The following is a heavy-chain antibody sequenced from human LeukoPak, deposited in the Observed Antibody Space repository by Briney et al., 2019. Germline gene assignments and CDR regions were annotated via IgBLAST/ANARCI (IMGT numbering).Heavy chain of an antibody. D-gene: IGHD4-17*01. CDR2: ISDSGVNT. Sequence: GGSLRLSCAASGFTVSSNYMSWVRQAPGKGLEWVSAISDSGVNTFYADSVKGRFTISRDNSKNTLYLQMNSLRAEDTAVYYCATDYGDSPAYWGQGTLVTVSS. CDR3: ATDYGDSPAY. V-gene: IGHV3-23*01. CDR1: GFTVSSNY. J-gene: IGHJ4*02.